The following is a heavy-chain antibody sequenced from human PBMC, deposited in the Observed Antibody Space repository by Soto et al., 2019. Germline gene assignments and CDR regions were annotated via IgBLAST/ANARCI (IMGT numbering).Heavy chain of an antibody. J-gene: IGHJ5*02. D-gene: IGHD6-19*01. CDR2: ISGGGSNT. CDR3: AKGSIAVAGINWFDP. Sequence: GGSLRLSCAASGFPFSSYVMSWVRQAPGKGLEWVSGISGGGSNTFYADSVKGRFTISRDNSKNTLYVQMTSLRAEDTAVYYCAKGSIAVAGINWFDPWGQGTLVTVSS. V-gene: IGHV3-23*01. CDR1: GFPFSSYV.